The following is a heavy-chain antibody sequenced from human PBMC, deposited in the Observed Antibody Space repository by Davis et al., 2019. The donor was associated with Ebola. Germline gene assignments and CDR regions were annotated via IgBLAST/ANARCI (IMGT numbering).Heavy chain of an antibody. D-gene: IGHD5-12*01. CDR2: ISYDGSNK. V-gene: IGHV3-30-3*01. CDR3: ARDVGTDIVATIQDY. J-gene: IGHJ4*02. Sequence: GESLKISCAASGFTFSSYAMHWVRQAPGKGLEWVAVISYDGSNKYYADSVKGRFTISRDNSKNTLYLQMNSLRAEDTAVYYCARDVGTDIVATIQDYWGQGTLVTVSS. CDR1: GFTFSSYA.